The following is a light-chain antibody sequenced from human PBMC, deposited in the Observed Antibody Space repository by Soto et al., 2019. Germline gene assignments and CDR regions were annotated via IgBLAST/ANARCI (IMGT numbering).Light chain of an antibody. CDR3: QQANTYPLT. V-gene: IGKV1-12*01. Sequence: DLQMTQSPSSVSASVGDRVTITCRASQDISSWLAWYQQKPGKAPKLLIYGASSLQSGVPSRFSGSGYGTDFTLTISSLQPEDFATYYCQQANTYPLTFGGGTKVEIK. J-gene: IGKJ4*01. CDR2: GAS. CDR1: QDISSW.